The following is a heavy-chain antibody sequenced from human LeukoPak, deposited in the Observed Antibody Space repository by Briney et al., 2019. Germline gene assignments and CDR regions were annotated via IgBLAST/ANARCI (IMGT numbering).Heavy chain of an antibody. J-gene: IGHJ4*02. Sequence: SETLSLTCAVSGYSISSGYYWGWIRQPPGKGLEWIGSIYHSGSTYYNPSLKSRVTISVGTSKNQFSLKLSSVTAADTAVYYCARLRYSSGNYFDYWGQGTLVTVSS. CDR3: ARLRYSSGNYFDY. CDR2: IYHSGST. V-gene: IGHV4-38-2*01. D-gene: IGHD6-19*01. CDR1: GYSISSGYY.